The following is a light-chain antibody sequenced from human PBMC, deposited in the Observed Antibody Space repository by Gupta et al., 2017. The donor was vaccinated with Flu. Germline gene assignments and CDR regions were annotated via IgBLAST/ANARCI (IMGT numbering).Light chain of an antibody. CDR2: DDD. J-gene: IGLJ3*02. V-gene: IGLV3-21*02. CDR3: QLCDNTSDHVV. CDR1: NIGIKS. Sequence: SYVLTQPPSVSVAPGQTARITCGGSNIGIKSVHWYQQKPGQAPILVLYDDDDRPSGIPERFSGSNSGNTATLTISRVEAGDEADYYCQLCDNTSDHVVFGGGTKLTVL.